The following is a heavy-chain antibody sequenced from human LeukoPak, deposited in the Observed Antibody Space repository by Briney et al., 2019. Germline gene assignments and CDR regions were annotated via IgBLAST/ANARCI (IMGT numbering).Heavy chain of an antibody. Sequence: PGGSLRLSCAASGFTFSSYEMNWVRQAPGKGLEWVSYISSSGSTIYYADSVKGRFTISRDNAKNSLYLQMNSLRAEDTAVYYCARDNSYSSGWYGRRVGGAFDIWGQGTMVTVSS. CDR1: GFTFSSYE. V-gene: IGHV3-48*03. D-gene: IGHD6-19*01. CDR3: ARDNSYSSGWYGRRVGGAFDI. J-gene: IGHJ3*02. CDR2: ISSSGSTI.